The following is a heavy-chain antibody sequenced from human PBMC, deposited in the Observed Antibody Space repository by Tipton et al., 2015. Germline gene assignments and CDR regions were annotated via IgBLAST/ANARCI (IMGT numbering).Heavy chain of an antibody. V-gene: IGHV5-51*01. Sequence: QLVQSGPGVKKPGQSLKISCKASGLRVSTDWIVWVRQMPGKGLEWMGIIYPGDSETRYSPSFEDQVTISADRSINTAYLQWSSLKASDTAMYYCATIEAPSPQGFDHWGQGTLVTVSS. CDR1: GLRVSTDW. CDR3: ATIEAPSPQGFDH. CDR2: IYPGDSET. J-gene: IGHJ4*02.